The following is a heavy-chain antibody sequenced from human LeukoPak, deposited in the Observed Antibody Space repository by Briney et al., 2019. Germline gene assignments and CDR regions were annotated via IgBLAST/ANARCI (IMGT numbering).Heavy chain of an antibody. CDR3: AKDAVAGNFDY. CDR2: IKQDGSEK. V-gene: IGHV3-7*01. CDR1: GFTFSSYW. J-gene: IGHJ4*02. D-gene: IGHD6-19*01. Sequence: GGSLRLSCAASGFTFSSYWMSWVRQAPGKGLEWVANIKQDGSEKYYVDSVKGRFTISRDNAKNSLYLQMNSLRAEDTAVYYCAKDAVAGNFDYWGQGTLVTVSS.